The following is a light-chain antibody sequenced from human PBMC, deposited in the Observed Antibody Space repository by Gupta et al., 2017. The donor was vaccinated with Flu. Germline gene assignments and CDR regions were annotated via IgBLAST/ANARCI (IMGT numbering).Light chain of an antibody. CDR2: DAS. Sequence: GDRVTITCPASQSISSHLTWYQQKRGKAPKLLIYDASIVQSGVPSRFSGSGSGTEFTLTISSLQPEDFATYYCQQQNNYPRTFGQGTKVEIK. V-gene: IGKV1-9*01. J-gene: IGKJ1*01. CDR1: QSISSH. CDR3: QQQNNYPRT.